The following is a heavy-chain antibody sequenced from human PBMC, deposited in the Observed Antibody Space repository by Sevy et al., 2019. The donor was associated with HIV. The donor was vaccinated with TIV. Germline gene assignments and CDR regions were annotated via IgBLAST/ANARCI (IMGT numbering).Heavy chain of an antibody. J-gene: IGHJ3*02. D-gene: IGHD1-26*01. Sequence: GGSLRLSCAASGFTFDDYAMHWVRQAPGKVLEWVSGISWNSGSIGYADSVKGRFTISRDNAKNSLYLQMNSLRAEDTALYYCAKDSMGGPTFLAFDIWGHGTMVTVSS. CDR3: AKDSMGGPTFLAFDI. CDR2: ISWNSGSI. CDR1: GFTFDDYA. V-gene: IGHV3-9*01.